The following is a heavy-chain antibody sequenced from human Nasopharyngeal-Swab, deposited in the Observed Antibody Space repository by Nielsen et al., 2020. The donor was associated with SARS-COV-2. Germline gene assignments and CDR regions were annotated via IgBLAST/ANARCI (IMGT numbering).Heavy chain of an antibody. J-gene: IGHJ6*03. D-gene: IGHD3-3*01. CDR3: ARDWGSRITIFGVVIRHPMDV. Sequence: GGSLRLSCAASGFTFSSYSMNWVRQAPGQGLEWVSYISSSSSTIYYADSVKGRFTISRDNAKNSLYLQMNSLRAEDTAVYYCARDWGSRITIFGVVIRHPMDVWGKGTTVTVSS. CDR2: ISSSSSTI. V-gene: IGHV3-48*01. CDR1: GFTFSSYS.